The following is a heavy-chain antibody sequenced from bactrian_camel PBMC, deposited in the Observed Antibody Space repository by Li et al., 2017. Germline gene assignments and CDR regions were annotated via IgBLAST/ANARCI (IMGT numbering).Heavy chain of an antibody. CDR2: IDSDGST. V-gene: IGHV3S53*01. D-gene: IGHD5*01. CDR3: AADQLGWVRGRCPDEYNY. CDR1: KHPRTFNLYS. J-gene: IGHJ4*01. Sequence: HVQLVESGGGSVQTGGSLRLSCAASKHPRTFNLYSMGWFRQAPGKEREGVAVIDSDGSTSYADSVKGRFTISKDNAKNTLYLQMNSLKPEDTAMYHCAADQLGWVRGRCPDEYNYWGQGTQVTVS.